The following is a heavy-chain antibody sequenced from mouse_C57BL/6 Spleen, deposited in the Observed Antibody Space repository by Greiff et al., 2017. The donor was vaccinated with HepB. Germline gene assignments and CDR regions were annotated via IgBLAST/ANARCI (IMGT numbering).Heavy chain of an antibody. CDR3: ARSPSTTVVRSLYFDY. CDR1: GYTFTDYN. D-gene: IGHD1-1*01. J-gene: IGHJ2*01. V-gene: IGHV1-22*01. CDR2: INPNNGGT. Sequence: EVQLQQSGPELVKPGASVKMSCKASGYTFTDYNMHWVKQSHGKSLEWIGYINPNNGGTSYNQKFKGKATLTVNKSSSTAYMELRSLTSEDSAVYYCARSPSTTVVRSLYFDYWGQGTTLTVSS.